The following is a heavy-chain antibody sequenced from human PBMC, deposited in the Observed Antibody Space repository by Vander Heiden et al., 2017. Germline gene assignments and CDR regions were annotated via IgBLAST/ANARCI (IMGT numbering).Heavy chain of an antibody. CDR2: KSYDGSNK. J-gene: IGHJ6*02. Sequence: QAQLVESGGGVVQPGRSLRLSCAASGFTFSSYAMHWVRQAPGKGLEWVAVKSYDGSNKYYADSVKGQFTISRDNSKNTLYLQMNSLRAEDTAVYYCARDPLLRFYYGMDVWGQGTTVTVSS. CDR1: GFTFSSYA. V-gene: IGHV3-30-3*01. D-gene: IGHD5-12*01. CDR3: ARDPLLRFYYGMDV.